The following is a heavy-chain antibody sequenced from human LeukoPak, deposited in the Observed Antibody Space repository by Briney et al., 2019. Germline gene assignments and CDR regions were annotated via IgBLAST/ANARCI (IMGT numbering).Heavy chain of an antibody. J-gene: IGHJ4*02. Sequence: GGSLRLSCSASGFSFSSFAMTWVRQAPGKGLEWVSTIRSNGATAYNADSVKGRFTISRDNSKNTVYLQMNSLRVEDTAIYYCARGQEFDDGVFDSWGQGTLVTVSS. CDR3: ARGQEFDDGVFDS. CDR2: IRSNGATA. V-gene: IGHV3-23*01. D-gene: IGHD1-1*01. CDR1: GFSFSSFA.